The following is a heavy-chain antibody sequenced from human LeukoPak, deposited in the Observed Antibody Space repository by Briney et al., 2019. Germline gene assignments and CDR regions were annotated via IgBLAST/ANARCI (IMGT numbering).Heavy chain of an antibody. CDR3: VRWQSGSMFHPP. CDR2: IYYSGST. J-gene: IGHJ5*02. Sequence: SETLSLTCTVSGGSISSYYWSWIRQPPGKGLEWIGYIYYSGSTNYNPSLKSRVTISVDTSKNQFSLKQSSVTAADTAVYYCVRWQSGSMFHPPCGQETLVTVSS. CDR1: GGSISSYY. V-gene: IGHV4-59*08. D-gene: IGHD3-10*02.